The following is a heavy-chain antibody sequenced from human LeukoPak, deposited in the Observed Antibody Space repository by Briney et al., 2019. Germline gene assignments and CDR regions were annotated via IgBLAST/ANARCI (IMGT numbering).Heavy chain of an antibody. CDR2: IRSSGTTV. CDR3: ARGGAPTQPWTNDY. V-gene: IGHV3-48*01. CDR1: GFTFSDCS. D-gene: IGHD5-18*01. J-gene: IGHJ4*02. Sequence: GGSLRLSCAASGFTFSDCSMNWVRQAPGKGLEWVSYIRSSGTTVYYADSVKGRFTISRDNAKNSLFLQMNSLRVEDTAVYYCARGGAPTQPWTNDYWGQGTLVTVSS.